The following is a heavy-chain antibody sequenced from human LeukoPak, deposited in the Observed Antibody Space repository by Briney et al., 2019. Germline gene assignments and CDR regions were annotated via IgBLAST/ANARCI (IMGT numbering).Heavy chain of an antibody. CDR3: ARRVWGYCSSTSCHVGAFDI. V-gene: IGHV4-39*01. D-gene: IGHD2-2*01. CDR1: GGSISSSSYY. Sequence: SETLSLTCTVSGGSISSSSYYWGWIRQPPGKGLEWIGSIYYSGSTYYNPSLKSRVTISVDTSKNQLSLKLSSVTAADTAVYYCARRVWGYCSSTSCHVGAFDIWGQGTMVTVSS. J-gene: IGHJ3*02. CDR2: IYYSGST.